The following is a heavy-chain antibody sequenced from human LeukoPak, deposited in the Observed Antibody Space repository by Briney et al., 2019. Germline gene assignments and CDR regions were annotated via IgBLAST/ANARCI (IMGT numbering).Heavy chain of an antibody. CDR3: ARDSVVVPAAISQNWFDP. CDR2: INHSGSP. J-gene: IGHJ5*02. V-gene: IGHV4-34*01. Sequence: SETLSLTRAVYGGSFSGYYWRWIRQPRGKGLEWMGEINHSGSPNHNPSLKSRVTISVDTSKNQFSLKLSSVTAADTAVYYCARDSVVVPAAISQNWFDPWGQGTLVTVSS. CDR1: GGSFSGYY. D-gene: IGHD2-2*02.